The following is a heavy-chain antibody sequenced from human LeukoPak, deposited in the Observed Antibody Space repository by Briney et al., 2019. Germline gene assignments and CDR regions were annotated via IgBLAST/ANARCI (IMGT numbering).Heavy chain of an antibody. D-gene: IGHD3-22*01. V-gene: IGHV1-69*13. CDR2: ITPMFGTA. CDR1: GGTFSSYA. J-gene: IGHJ4*02. CDR3: ARDASIYDNSAYYYLW. Sequence: SVKVSCKASGGTFSSYAISWVRQAPGQGLEWMGGITPMFGTANYAQKFQGRVTITAHESSSTAYMELSSLRSEDTAVYYCARDASIYDNSAYYYLWWGQGTLVTVSS.